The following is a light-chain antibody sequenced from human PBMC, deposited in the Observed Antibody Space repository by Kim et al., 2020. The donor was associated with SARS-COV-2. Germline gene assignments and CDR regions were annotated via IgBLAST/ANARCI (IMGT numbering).Light chain of an antibody. J-gene: IGKJ2*01. Sequence: EIVLTQSPGTLSLSPGERATLSCRASQSVSRNYLAWYQQKPGQAPRLLIYAASSRATDIPDRFSGSGSGTDFTLTISRLEPEDFAVYYCQQYGTSLYTFGQGTKLEI. CDR2: AAS. CDR3: QQYGTSLYT. V-gene: IGKV3-20*01. CDR1: QSVSRNY.